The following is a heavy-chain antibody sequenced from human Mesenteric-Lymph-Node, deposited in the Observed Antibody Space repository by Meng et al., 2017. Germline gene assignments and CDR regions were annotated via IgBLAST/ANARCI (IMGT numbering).Heavy chain of an antibody. CDR2: FDPEDGET. Sequence: ASVKVSCKASGYTFTSYYMHWVRQAPGQGLEWMGGFDPEDGETIYAQKFQGRVTMTEDTSTDTAYMELSSLRSEDTAVYYCATGAIVVVVAATGAFDIWGQGTMVTVSS. D-gene: IGHD2-15*01. V-gene: IGHV1-24*01. CDR3: ATGAIVVVVAATGAFDI. CDR1: GYTFTSYY. J-gene: IGHJ3*02.